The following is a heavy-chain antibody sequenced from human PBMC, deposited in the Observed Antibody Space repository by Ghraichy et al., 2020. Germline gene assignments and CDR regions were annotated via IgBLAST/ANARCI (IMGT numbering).Heavy chain of an antibody. CDR3: ARVPGLSGWYADYYYGMDV. J-gene: IGHJ6*02. V-gene: IGHV3-53*01. CDR2: IYSGGST. Sequence: GGYLRLSCAASGFTVSSNYMSWVRQAPGKGLEWVSVIYSGGSTYYADSVKGRFTISRDNSKNTLYLQMNSLRAEDTAVYYCARVPGLSGWYADYYYGMDVWGQGTTVTVSS. D-gene: IGHD6-19*01. CDR1: GFTVSSNY.